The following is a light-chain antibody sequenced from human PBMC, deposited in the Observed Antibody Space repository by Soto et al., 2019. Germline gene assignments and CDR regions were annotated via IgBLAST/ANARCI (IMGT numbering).Light chain of an antibody. J-gene: IGLJ1*01. CDR1: SSNIGAGYD. Sequence: QSVLTQPPSVSGAPGQRVTISCTGSSSNIGAGYDVHWYQQLPGTAPKLLIYGNSNRPSGVPDRFSGSKSGTSASLAITGLQAEDEADYYCQSYDSSLSGPYYVFGTGPKVTVL. CDR3: QSYDSSLSGPYYV. V-gene: IGLV1-40*01. CDR2: GNS.